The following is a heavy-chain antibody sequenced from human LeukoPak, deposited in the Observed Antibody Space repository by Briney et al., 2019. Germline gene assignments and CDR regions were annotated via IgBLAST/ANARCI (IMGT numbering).Heavy chain of an antibody. CDR2: IHYSGST. J-gene: IGHJ3*02. CDR1: GYSISSGYY. Sequence: SETLSLTCTVSGYSISSGYYWGWIRQPPGKGLEWIGSIHYSGSTYYNPSLKSRATISVDKSRNQLSLKVSSVTAADTAMYYCARDSKSTADAFDIWGQGTMVTVSS. D-gene: IGHD5/OR15-5a*01. V-gene: IGHV4-38-2*02. CDR3: ARDSKSTADAFDI.